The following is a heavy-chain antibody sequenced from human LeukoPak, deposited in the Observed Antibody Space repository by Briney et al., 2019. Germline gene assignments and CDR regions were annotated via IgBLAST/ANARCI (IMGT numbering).Heavy chain of an antibody. CDR1: KFIFSNYW. Sequence: GGSLRLSCAASKFIFSNYWMSWVRQAPGKGLEWVGRIKSKTDGGTTDYAAPVKGRFTISRDDSKNTLYLQMNSLKTEDTAVYYCTTTNGYDFPFDYWGQGTLVTVSS. D-gene: IGHD5-12*01. J-gene: IGHJ4*02. CDR3: TTTNGYDFPFDY. CDR2: IKSKTDGGTT. V-gene: IGHV3-15*01.